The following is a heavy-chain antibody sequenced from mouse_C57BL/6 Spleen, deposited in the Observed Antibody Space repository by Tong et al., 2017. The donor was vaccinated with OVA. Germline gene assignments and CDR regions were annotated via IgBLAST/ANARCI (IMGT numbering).Heavy chain of an antibody. Sequence: VQLQESGTVLARPGASVKMSCKASGYTFTSYTMHWVNQRPGQGLEWIGYINPSSGYTKYNQKFKDKATLTADKSSSTAYMQLSSLTSEDSAVYYCARGGAYDYDGYHAMDYWGQGTSVTVSS. V-gene: IGHV1-4*01. J-gene: IGHJ4*01. CDR1: GYTFTSYT. CDR3: ARGGAYDYDGYHAMDY. D-gene: IGHD2-4*01. CDR2: INPSSGYT.